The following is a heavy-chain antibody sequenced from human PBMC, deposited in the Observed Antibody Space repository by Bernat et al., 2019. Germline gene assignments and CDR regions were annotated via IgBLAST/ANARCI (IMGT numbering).Heavy chain of an antibody. CDR1: EFIVSSSY. J-gene: IGHJ6*02. CDR2: IYRDGST. Sequence: EVQVVESGGGLVQPGGSLRLSCAASEFIVSSSYMSLVRQGPGTGLEWVSVIYRDGSTYYADSVRGRFTISRDNSKNTVYLQMNNLRAEDAAVYYCARATVGFGGVYYYYYGMEVWGQGTTVTVSS. CDR3: ARATVGFGGVYYYYYGMEV. D-gene: IGHD3-10*01. V-gene: IGHV3-66*01.